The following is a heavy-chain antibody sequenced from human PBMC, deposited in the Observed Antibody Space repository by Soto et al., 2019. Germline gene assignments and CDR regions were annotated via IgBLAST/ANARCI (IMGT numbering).Heavy chain of an antibody. CDR1: GYTFTVYY. Sequence: ASVKVSCKASGYTFTVYYMHWVRQAPGQGLEWMGWINPKSGGTMYPQKFQGRVTMTWDTSISTAYMALTRLRSDDTAVYYCAKVKYYYVSGGNPPVGYWGQGTVVTVSS. J-gene: IGHJ4*02. CDR3: AKVKYYYVSGGNPPVGY. D-gene: IGHD3-10*02. V-gene: IGHV1-2*02. CDR2: INPKSGGT.